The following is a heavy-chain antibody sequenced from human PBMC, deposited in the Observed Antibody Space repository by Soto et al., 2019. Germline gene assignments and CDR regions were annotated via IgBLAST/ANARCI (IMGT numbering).Heavy chain of an antibody. CDR3: AKDRVAYSSSSGWLDP. J-gene: IGHJ5*02. CDR1: GFTFSSYA. V-gene: IGHV3-23*01. Sequence: PGGSLRLSCAASGFTFSSYAMSWVRQAPGKGLEWVSAISGSGGSTYYADSVKGRFTISRDNSKNTLYLQMNSLRAEDTAVYYCAKDRVAYSSSSGWLDPWGQGTLVTVYS. CDR2: ISGSGGST. D-gene: IGHD6-6*01.